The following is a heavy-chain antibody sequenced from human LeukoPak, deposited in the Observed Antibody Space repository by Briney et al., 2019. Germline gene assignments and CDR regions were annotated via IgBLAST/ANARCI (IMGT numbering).Heavy chain of an antibody. D-gene: IGHD3-16*01. CDR2: ISGSGGST. Sequence: GGSLRLSCAASGFTFSSYAMSWVRQAPGKGLEWVSAISGSGGSTYYADSVKGRFTISRDNSKNTLYLQMNSLRAEDTAVYYCAKGPWPMITFETNYFDYWGQRTLVTVSS. J-gene: IGHJ4*02. CDR1: GFTFSSYA. V-gene: IGHV3-23*01. CDR3: AKGPWPMITFETNYFDY.